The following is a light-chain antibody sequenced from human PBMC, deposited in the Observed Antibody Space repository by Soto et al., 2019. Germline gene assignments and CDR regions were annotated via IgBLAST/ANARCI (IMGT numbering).Light chain of an antibody. Sequence: QSALTQPASVSGSPGQSITISCTGTSSDVGGYDFVSWYQQRPGKAPKLIIYDVSNRPSGVSNRFSGSKSGNTASLTISGLQAEDVADYYCTSYTRSDIGVFGGGTKVTVL. V-gene: IGLV2-14*01. CDR1: SSDVGGYDF. CDR2: DVS. CDR3: TSYTRSDIGV. J-gene: IGLJ3*02.